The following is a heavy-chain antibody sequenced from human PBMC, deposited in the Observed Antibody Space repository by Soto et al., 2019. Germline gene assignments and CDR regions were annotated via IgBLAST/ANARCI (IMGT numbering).Heavy chain of an antibody. V-gene: IGHV3-23*01. CDR1: GFTVSSYA. Sequence: PGGSLRLSCAASGFTVSSYAMSCVRQAPWKGLEWVSGISGRGGSTYYADSVKGLFTISSDNSKNTLYLQMNSLRAEDTAVYYWAKDQRYWSRWGGYYYYRMDVSAQGTSVTVSS. D-gene: IGHD6-13*01. J-gene: IGHJ6*02. CDR2: ISGRGGST. CDR3: AKDQRYWSRWGGYYYYRMDV.